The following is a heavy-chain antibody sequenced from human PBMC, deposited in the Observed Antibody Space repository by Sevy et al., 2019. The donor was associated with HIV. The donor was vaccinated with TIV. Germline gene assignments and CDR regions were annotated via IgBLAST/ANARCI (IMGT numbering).Heavy chain of an antibody. D-gene: IGHD3-3*01. J-gene: IGHJ3*02. CDR3: AGSWRSYYDFWSGYPHDAFDI. V-gene: IGHV1-69*13. CDR2: IIPIFGTA. CDR1: GGTFSSYA. Sequence: ASVKVSCKASGGTFSSYAISWVRQAPGQGLEWMGGIIPIFGTANYAQKFQGRVTITADESTSTAYMEVSSLRSGDTAVYYCAGSWRSYYDFWSGYPHDAFDIWGQRTMVTVSS.